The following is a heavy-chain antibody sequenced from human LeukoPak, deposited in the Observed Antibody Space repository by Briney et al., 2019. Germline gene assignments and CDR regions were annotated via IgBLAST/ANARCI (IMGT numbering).Heavy chain of an antibody. J-gene: IGHJ4*02. CDR2: ISGSGGST. D-gene: IGHD3-9*01. V-gene: IGHV3-23*01. CDR3: AKPMDILTGYSLYFDY. Sequence: GGTLRLSCAASGFTFSSYGMSWVRQAPGKGLEWVSAISGSGGSTYYADSVKGRFTISRDNSKNTLYLQMNSLRAEDTAVYYCAKPMDILTGYSLYFDYWGQGTLVTVSS. CDR1: GFTFSSYG.